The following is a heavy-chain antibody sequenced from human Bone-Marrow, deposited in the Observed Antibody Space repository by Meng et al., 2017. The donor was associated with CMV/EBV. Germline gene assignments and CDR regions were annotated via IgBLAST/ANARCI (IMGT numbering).Heavy chain of an antibody. CDR3: ARDLGRGIMATTKYYYYYGMDV. V-gene: IGHV3-7*01. CDR1: GFTFNTYW. D-gene: IGHD5-24*01. Sequence: GGSLRLSCAASGFTFNTYWMSWVRQAPGKGLEWVANIKPDGSEKYYVDSVKGRFTISRDNAKNSLYLQMNSLRAEDTAVYYCARDLGRGIMATTKYYYYYGMDVWGQGTTVTVSS. J-gene: IGHJ6*02. CDR2: IKPDGSEK.